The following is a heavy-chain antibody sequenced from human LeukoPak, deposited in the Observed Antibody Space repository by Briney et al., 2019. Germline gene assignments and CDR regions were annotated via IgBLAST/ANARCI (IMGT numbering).Heavy chain of an antibody. D-gene: IGHD1-14*01. CDR3: ARYRYYFDY. CDR2: ISGSGGST. V-gene: IGHV3-23*01. J-gene: IGHJ4*02. CDR1: GFTFSSYA. Sequence: PGGSLRLSCAASGFTFSSYAMSWVRQAPGKGLEWVSAISGSGGSTYYADSVKGRFTISRDNAKNSLYLQMNSLRAEDTAVYYCARYRYYFDYWGQGTLVTVSS.